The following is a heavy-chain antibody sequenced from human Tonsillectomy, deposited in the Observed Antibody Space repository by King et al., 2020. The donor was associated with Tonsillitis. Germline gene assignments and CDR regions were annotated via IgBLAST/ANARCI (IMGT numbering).Heavy chain of an antibody. J-gene: IGHJ6*03. Sequence: VQLQQWGAGLLKPSETLSLTCAVFGGSFSGYYWSWIRQPPGKGLERIGEINHSGSTNYNPSLKSRVTISVDTSKNQVSLKLGSVTAAYTAVYYCARGSYDYSSYVRHYYYMDVWGKGTTVTVSS. CDR2: INHSGST. V-gene: IGHV4-34*01. D-gene: IGHD4-11*01. CDR1: GGSFSGYY. CDR3: ARGSYDYSSYVRHYYYMDV.